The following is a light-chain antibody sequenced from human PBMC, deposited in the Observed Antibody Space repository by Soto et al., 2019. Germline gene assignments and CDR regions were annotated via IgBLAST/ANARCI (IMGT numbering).Light chain of an antibody. J-gene: IGKJ3*01. Sequence: DIVMTQSPVSLAVSLGERATINCKSSQSALHSSYDKNYLAWYQQKPGQPPKLLIYWASTRESGVPDRFSGSGSETDFTLTISSLQAEDVAVYYCQQYYSTPFTFGPGTKVDIK. CDR1: QSALHSSYDKNY. CDR2: WAS. V-gene: IGKV4-1*01. CDR3: QQYYSTPFT.